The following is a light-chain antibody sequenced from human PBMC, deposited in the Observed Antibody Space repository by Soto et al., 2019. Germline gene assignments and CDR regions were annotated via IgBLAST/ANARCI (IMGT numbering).Light chain of an antibody. CDR3: QQYFSYPLT. J-gene: IGKJ4*01. Sequence: EIVLTQSPATLSLSPGERATLSCRASQSVSSYLAWYQQKPGQAPRLLIYDASNRATGIPARFSGSGSGTDFTLTISSLEPEDFAVYYFQQYFSYPLTFGGGTKVEIK. CDR2: DAS. CDR1: QSVSSY. V-gene: IGKV3-11*01.